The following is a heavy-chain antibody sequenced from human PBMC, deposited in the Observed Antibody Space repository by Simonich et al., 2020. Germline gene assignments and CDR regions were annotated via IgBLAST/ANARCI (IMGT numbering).Heavy chain of an antibody. CDR1: GGSFSGYY. Sequence: QVQLQQWGAGLLKPSETLSLTCAVYGGSFSGYYWSWIRQRPGKGLEGIGEINHSGSTNYNPSLKSRVTISVDTSKNQFSLKLSSVTAADTAVYYCARPLGIVWAFDIWGQGTMVTVSS. CDR3: ARPLGIVWAFDI. CDR2: INHSGST. V-gene: IGHV4-34*01. J-gene: IGHJ3*02. D-gene: IGHD3-16*01.